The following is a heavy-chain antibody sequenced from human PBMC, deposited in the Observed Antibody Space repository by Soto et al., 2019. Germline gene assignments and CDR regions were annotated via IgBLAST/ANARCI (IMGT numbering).Heavy chain of an antibody. CDR3: TQKGPPRDAFAI. Sequence: EVQLLESGGGLVQPGGSLRLSCAASGFTFRSYAMSWVRQAPGKGLECVATISGSGGATYFADSVKGRFTISRDNSENILYLQISSLRAEDTAVYYFTQKGPPRDAFAIWGQGTMVSVSS. CDR1: GFTFRSYA. V-gene: IGHV3-23*01. J-gene: IGHJ3*02. CDR2: ISGSGGAT.